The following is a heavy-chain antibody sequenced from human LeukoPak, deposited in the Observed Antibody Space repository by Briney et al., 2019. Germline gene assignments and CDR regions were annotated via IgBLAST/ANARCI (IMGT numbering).Heavy chain of an antibody. V-gene: IGHV4-59*01. CDR1: GGSISSYY. CDR3: ARGSGYDYVDY. D-gene: IGHD5-12*01. CDR2: IYYSGST. Sequence: SETLSLTCTVSGGSISSYYWSWIRQPPGKGPEWIGYIYYSGSTNYNPSLKSRVTISVDTSKNQFSLKLSSVTAADTAVYYCARGSGYDYVDYWGQGTLVTVSS. J-gene: IGHJ4*02.